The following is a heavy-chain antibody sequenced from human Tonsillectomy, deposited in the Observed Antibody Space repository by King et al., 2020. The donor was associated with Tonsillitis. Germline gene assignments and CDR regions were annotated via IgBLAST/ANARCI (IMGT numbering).Heavy chain of an antibody. Sequence: QVQLVESRGGLVKPGGSLRLSCAASGFTFSDYYMIWIRQAPGKGLQWVSYISTSGVYTNYADSVKGRFTISRDNAKKSLYLHMNGLRAEETAVYYCARSPLDCSGGSCYLDYWGQGTLVTVSS. CDR3: ARSPLDCSGGSCYLDY. V-gene: IGHV3-11*05. J-gene: IGHJ4*02. CDR1: GFTFSDYY. D-gene: IGHD2-15*01. CDR2: ISTSGVYT.